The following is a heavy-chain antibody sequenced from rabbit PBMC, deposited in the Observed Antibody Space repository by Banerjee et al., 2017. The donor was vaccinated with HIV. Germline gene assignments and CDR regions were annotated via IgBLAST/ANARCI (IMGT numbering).Heavy chain of an antibody. J-gene: IGHJ4*01. CDR2: IYVGSSGNT. V-gene: IGHV1S40*01. Sequence: QSLEESGGDLVKPGASLTLTCTASRFSFTNYYMCWVRQAPGKGLEWIGCIYVGSSGNTYYASWAKGRFTVSKTSSTTVTLQMTSLTAADTATYFCARDAGYVGSNLWGPGTLVTVS. CDR3: ARDAGYVGSNL. CDR1: RFSFTNYY. D-gene: IGHD4-2*01.